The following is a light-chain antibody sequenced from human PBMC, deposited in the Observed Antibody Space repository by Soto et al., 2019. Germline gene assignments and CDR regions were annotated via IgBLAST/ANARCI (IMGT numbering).Light chain of an antibody. CDR2: DDN. V-gene: IGLV1-51*01. CDR1: SSNVGNSY. Sequence: QSVLTQPPSVSAAPGQKVTISCSGSSSNVGNSYVSWYQQLPGTVPKRLIYDDNKRPSGIPDRFSGSKSGTSATLGITGLQTGDEADYYCGTWDSSLTAGVFGGGTKLIVL. CDR3: GTWDSSLTAGV. J-gene: IGLJ2*01.